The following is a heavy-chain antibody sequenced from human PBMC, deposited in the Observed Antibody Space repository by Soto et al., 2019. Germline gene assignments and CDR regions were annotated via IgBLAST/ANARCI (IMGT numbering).Heavy chain of an antibody. Sequence: VHLVQSGAEVRKPGASVKVSCKASGYTFSSYAMHWVRQAPGQRLEWMGWINAGYGNTKSSQKFQERVTISRDTSTSKAYIELTSLRSEETAVDYCARDTGDGTFDFWGQGTLVTSSS. CDR3: ARDTGDGTFDF. CDR1: GYTFSSYA. CDR2: INAGYGNT. V-gene: IGHV1-3*01. J-gene: IGHJ4*02. D-gene: IGHD7-27*01.